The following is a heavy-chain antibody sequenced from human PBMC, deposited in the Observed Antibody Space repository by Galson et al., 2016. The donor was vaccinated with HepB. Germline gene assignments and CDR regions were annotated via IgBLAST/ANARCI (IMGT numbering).Heavy chain of an antibody. CDR1: GFSFSTYD. Sequence: SLRLSCAASGFSFSTYDMHWVRRVIGKGLEWVAGIGTAGDTYYPASLEGRFIVSRDSAKSSLFLQMNSLRVGDTAVYYCTRGAVFGGDTYYSIDVWGQGITVTVSS. CDR2: IGTAGDT. CDR3: TRGAVFGGDTYYSIDV. V-gene: IGHV3-13*01. J-gene: IGHJ6*02. D-gene: IGHD3-16*01.